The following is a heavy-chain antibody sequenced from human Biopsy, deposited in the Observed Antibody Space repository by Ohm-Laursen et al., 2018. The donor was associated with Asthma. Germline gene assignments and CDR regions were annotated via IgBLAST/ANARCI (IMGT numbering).Heavy chain of an antibody. Sequence: SVKVSCKVSGVALSGYTFEWVRQARGLGLEWIAWIVFASGATNYAQNFQDRPTVTRDMSAGSVSMELRGLSSTDTAVYYCAAGRTSLQGESLIWGQGTLVSVSS. J-gene: IGHJ4*01. V-gene: IGHV1-58*01. D-gene: IGHD2/OR15-2a*01. CDR1: GVALSGYT. CDR2: IVFASGAT. CDR3: AAGRTSLQGESLI.